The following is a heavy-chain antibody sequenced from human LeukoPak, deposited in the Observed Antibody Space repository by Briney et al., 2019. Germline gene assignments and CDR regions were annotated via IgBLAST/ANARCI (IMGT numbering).Heavy chain of an antibody. CDR3: ALEGEMFYFDY. D-gene: IGHD1-26*01. Sequence: ASVEVSCKASGYSFTTFGVSWVRQAPGQGLEWMGWINSDFGSTNYAQKFQGRITMSKDTSTRTVYMELRSLRSDDTAVYYCALEGEMFYFDYWGQGTQVTVSS. V-gene: IGHV1-18*01. J-gene: IGHJ4*02. CDR2: INSDFGST. CDR1: GYSFTTFG.